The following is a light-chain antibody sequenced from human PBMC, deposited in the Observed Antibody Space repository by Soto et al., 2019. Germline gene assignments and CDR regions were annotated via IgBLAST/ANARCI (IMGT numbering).Light chain of an antibody. CDR3: QQYGSSPLT. J-gene: IGKJ5*01. CDR2: GAS. CDR1: QSVSSSY. Sequence: EIVLTQSPGTLSLSPGERATLSCRASQSVSSSYLAWYQQKPGQAPRLLIYGASSRATGIPDRFSGSGSGTDFTITISRLEPEDFAVYYCQQYGSSPLTFGQGTLLEIK. V-gene: IGKV3-20*01.